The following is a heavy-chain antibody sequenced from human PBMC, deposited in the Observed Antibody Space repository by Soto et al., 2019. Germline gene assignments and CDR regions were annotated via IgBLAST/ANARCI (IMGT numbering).Heavy chain of an antibody. CDR2: FDPEDGET. J-gene: IGHJ4*02. CDR3: ATFPPDCSSTSCRFDY. V-gene: IGHV1-24*01. Sequence: AAVKVSCKVSGYTLTELSMHWVRQAPGKGLEWMGGFDPEDGETIYAQKFQGRVTMTEDTSTDTAYMELSSLRSEDTAVYYCATFPPDCSSTSCRFDYWGQGTLVTVSS. D-gene: IGHD2-2*01. CDR1: GYTLTELS.